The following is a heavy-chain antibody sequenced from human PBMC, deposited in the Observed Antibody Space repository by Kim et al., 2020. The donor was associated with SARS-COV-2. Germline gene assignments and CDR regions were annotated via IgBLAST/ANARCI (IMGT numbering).Heavy chain of an antibody. D-gene: IGHD3-3*01. J-gene: IGHJ5*02. V-gene: IGHV3-23*01. CDR3: ATYDFWSGYYYPEGRYNWFDP. CDR2: ISGSGGST. CDR1: GFTFSSYA. Sequence: GGSLRLSCAASGFTFSSYAMSWVRQAPGKGLEWVSAISGSGGSTYYADSVKGRFTISRDNSKNTLYLQMNSLRAEDTAVYYCATYDFWSGYYYPEGRYNWFDPWGQGTLVTVSS.